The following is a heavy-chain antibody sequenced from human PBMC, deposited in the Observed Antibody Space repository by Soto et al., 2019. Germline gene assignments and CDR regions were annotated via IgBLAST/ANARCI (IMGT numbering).Heavy chain of an antibody. V-gene: IGHV1-3*01. D-gene: IGHD4-17*01. CDR2: INAGNGNT. J-gene: IGHJ4*02. Sequence: ASVKVSCKASGYTFTSYAMHWVRQAPGQRLEWMGWINAGNGNTKYSQKFQGRVTITRDTSASTAYMELSSLRSEDTAVYYCARDLRPLTTVTTCFDYWGQGTLVTVSS. CDR1: GYTFTSYA. CDR3: ARDLRPLTTVTTCFDY.